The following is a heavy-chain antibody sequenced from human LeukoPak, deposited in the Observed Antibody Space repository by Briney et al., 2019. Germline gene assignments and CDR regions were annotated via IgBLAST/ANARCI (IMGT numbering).Heavy chain of an antibody. Sequence: ASVKVSCEASGYTFTSYYMHWVRQAPGQGLEWMGIINPSGGSTSYAQKFQGRVTMTRDTSTSTVYMEMSSLRSDDTAVYYCVRGAKCSGADCDSTKEYVYYFDYWGQGTLVTVSS. CDR3: VRGAKCSGADCDSTKEYVYYFDY. CDR1: GYTFTSYY. J-gene: IGHJ4*02. D-gene: IGHD6-25*01. V-gene: IGHV1-46*01. CDR2: INPSGGST.